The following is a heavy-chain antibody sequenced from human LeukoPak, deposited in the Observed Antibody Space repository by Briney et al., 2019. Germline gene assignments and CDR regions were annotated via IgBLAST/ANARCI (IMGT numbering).Heavy chain of an antibody. CDR1: DGSINSYY. CDR3: ARDSSGYFITH. V-gene: IGHV4-59*01. D-gene: IGHD3-22*01. J-gene: IGHJ4*02. CDR2: IYYSGST. Sequence: SETLSLTCTVSDGSINSYYWSWIRQPPGKRLEWIGYIYYSGSTNYNPSLKSRVTISVDTSKNQFSLNLRSVTAADTAVYYCARDSSGYFITHWGQGTLATVSS.